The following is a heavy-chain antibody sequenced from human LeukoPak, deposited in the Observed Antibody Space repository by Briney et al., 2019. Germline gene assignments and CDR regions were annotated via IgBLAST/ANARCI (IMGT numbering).Heavy chain of an antibody. CDR3: ARSYDFSSGYYQYFFDY. V-gene: IGHV3-23*01. CDR2: ISGSGDTT. CDR1: GFTFSSYA. D-gene: IGHD3-3*01. J-gene: IGHJ4*02. Sequence: GGSLRLSCAVSGFTFSSYATTWVRQAPGKGLEWVSTISGSGDTTYYAGSVEGRFTISRDNSKNTLFLQMTSLRVEDTAVYYCARSYDFSSGYYQYFFDYWGQGTLVTVSS.